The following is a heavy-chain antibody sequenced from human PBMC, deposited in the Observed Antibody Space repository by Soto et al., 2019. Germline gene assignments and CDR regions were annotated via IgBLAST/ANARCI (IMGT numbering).Heavy chain of an antibody. CDR2: IDPSTATS. V-gene: IGHV1-46*02. CDR3: ARLSRLTVIVN. CDR1: GYTFDDYS. Sequence: QVRLVQSGAEVKSPGTSVKVSCQTSGYTFDDYSIHWVRQAPGQGLEYMGNIDPSTATSDSAQTLQGITSMTTDASTRSVYMELNNLRAADTAVYYCARLSRLTVIVNWGQGTLVTVSS. J-gene: IGHJ4*02. D-gene: IGHD2-8*02.